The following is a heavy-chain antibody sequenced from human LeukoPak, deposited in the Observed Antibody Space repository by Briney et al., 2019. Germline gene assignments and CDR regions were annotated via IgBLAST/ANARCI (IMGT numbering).Heavy chain of an antibody. CDR2: MNPNSGNT. Sequence: GASVKVSCKASGYTFTSYDINWVRQATGQGLEWMGWMNPNSGNTSYAQKFQGRVTITSNTSISTAYMELSSLRSEDKAVYYCARALLTSDAFDIWGQGTMVTVSS. D-gene: IGHD1-26*01. CDR3: ARALLTSDAFDI. V-gene: IGHV1-8*03. CDR1: GYTFTSYD. J-gene: IGHJ3*02.